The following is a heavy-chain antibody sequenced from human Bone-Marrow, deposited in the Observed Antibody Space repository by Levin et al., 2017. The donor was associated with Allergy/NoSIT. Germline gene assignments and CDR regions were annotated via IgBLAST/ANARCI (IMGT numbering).Heavy chain of an antibody. CDR3: ARAQRIVEEGYYMDV. Sequence: ASVKVSCKASGYTFTSYGISWVRQAPGQGLEWMGWISAYNGNTNYAQKLQGRVTMTTDTSTSTAYMELWSLRSEDTAVYYCARAQRIVEEGYYMDVWGKGTTVTVSS. CDR2: ISAYNGNT. J-gene: IGHJ6*03. D-gene: IGHD3-3*01. V-gene: IGHV1-18*01. CDR1: GYTFTSYG.